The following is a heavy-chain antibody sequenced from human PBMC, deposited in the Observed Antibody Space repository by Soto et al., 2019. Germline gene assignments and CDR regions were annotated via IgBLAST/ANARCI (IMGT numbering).Heavy chain of an antibody. CDR2: IIPIFGTA. D-gene: IGHD2-21*02. Sequence: QVQLVQSGAEVKKPGSSVKVSCKASGGTFSSYAISWVRQAPGQGLEWMGGIIPIFGTANYAQKFQGRVTITADESTSTAYMELSSMRSEDTAVYYCARGSAYCGGDCYPGGDYWGQGTLVTVSS. CDR1: GGTFSSYA. J-gene: IGHJ4*02. V-gene: IGHV1-69*12. CDR3: ARGSAYCGGDCYPGGDY.